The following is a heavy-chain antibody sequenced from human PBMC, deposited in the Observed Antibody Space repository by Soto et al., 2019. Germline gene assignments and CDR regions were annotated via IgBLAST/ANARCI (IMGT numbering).Heavy chain of an antibody. CDR2: ISAYNGNT. V-gene: IGHV1-18*04. CDR1: GYTFTSYG. D-gene: IGHD1-7*01. Sequence: GASVKVSCKASGYTFTSYGISWVRQAPGQGLEWMGWISAYNGNTNYAQKLQGRVTISVDTSKNQFSLKLSSVTAADTAVYYCARGLTGTMMKISCFDPWGQGTLVTVSS. J-gene: IGHJ5*02. CDR3: ARGLTGTMMKISCFDP.